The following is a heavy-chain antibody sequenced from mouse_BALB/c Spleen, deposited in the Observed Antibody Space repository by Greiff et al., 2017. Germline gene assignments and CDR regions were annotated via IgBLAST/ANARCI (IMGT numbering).Heavy chain of an antibody. D-gene: IGHD4-1*01. CDR3: AREGVTGTLYFDY. CDR2: IWAGGST. V-gene: IGHV2-9*02. J-gene: IGHJ2*01. Sequence: VQLQQSGPGLVAPSQSLSITCTVSGFSLTSYGVHWVRQPPGKGLEWLGVIWAGGSTNYNSALMSRLSISKDNSKSQVFLKMNSLQTDDTAMYYCAREGVTGTLYFDYWGQGTTLTVSS. CDR1: GFSLTSYG.